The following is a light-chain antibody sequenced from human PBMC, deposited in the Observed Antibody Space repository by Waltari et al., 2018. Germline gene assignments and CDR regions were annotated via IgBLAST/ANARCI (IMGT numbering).Light chain of an antibody. CDR3: SSYTSSSTWV. V-gene: IGLV2-14*01. CDR1: SSDVGGYNY. Sequence: QSALTQPASVSGSPGQSITISCTGTSSDVGGYNYVSWYQQNPGKAPKLMIYDVSKRPSGVSNRFSCSKSGNTASLTISGLQAEDEADYYCSSYTSSSTWVFVGGTKLTVL. J-gene: IGLJ3*02. CDR2: DVS.